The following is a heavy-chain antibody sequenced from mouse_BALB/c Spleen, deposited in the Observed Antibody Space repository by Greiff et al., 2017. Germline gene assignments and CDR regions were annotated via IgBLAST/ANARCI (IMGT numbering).Heavy chain of an antibody. CDR1: GFTFSNYW. J-gene: IGHJ2*01. D-gene: IGHD1-1*01. V-gene: IGHV6-6*02. CDR3: TTFMTTVGEPDD. CDR2: ISFKSNNYAT. Sequence: EVKVEESGGGLVQPGGSMKLSCVASGFTFSNYWMNWVRQSPEKGLEWVAEISFKSNNYATHYGESVKGRFTISRDDSKSSVYLQMNNLGDADTCIYYCTTFMTTVGEPDDWGQGTTLTVSS.